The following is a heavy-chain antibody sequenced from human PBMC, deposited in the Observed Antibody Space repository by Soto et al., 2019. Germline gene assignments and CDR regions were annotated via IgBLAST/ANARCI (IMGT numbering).Heavy chain of an antibody. D-gene: IGHD4-17*01. J-gene: IGHJ3*02. V-gene: IGHV3-64*01. CDR2: ISSNGGST. Sequence: GGSLRLSCAASGFTFSSYAMHWVRQAPGKGLEYVSAISSNGGSTYYANSVKGRFTISRDNSKNTLYLQMGSLRAEDMAVYYCAGVARGDYPSRGSAFDIWGQGTMVTVSS. CDR1: GFTFSSYA. CDR3: AGVARGDYPSRGSAFDI.